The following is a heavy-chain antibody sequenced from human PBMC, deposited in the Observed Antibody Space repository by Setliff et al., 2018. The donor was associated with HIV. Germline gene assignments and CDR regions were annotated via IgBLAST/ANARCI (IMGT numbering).Heavy chain of an antibody. CDR2: IYTSGST. V-gene: IGHV4-4*09. CDR3: ARRPGGITRARLDN. Sequence: SETLSLTCTVSGGSSSNYYWSWIRQPPGKGLEWIGYIYTSGSTNYNPSLKSRVTISVDTSKNQFSLKLSSVTAADTAVYYCARRPGGITRARLDNWGQGTLVTVSS. D-gene: IGHD3-16*01. CDR1: GGSSSNYY. J-gene: IGHJ4*02.